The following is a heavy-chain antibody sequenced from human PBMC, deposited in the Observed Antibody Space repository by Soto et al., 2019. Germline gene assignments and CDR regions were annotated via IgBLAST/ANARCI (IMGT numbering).Heavy chain of an antibody. CDR3: ATHGIGVSSPPYCDT. CDR2: LVPLFGTT. J-gene: IGHJ5*02. CDR1: GGTFSGYV. Sequence: QLVQSGSEVKKPGSSVKVSCQASGGTFSGYVVTWVRQAPGQGLEWMGELVPLFGTTNYAQRFSGRITITAEESTSTAYMELRALRSDDTAVYYCATHGIGVSSPPYCDTWGQGTLVTVSS. V-gene: IGHV1-69*01. D-gene: IGHD2-15*01.